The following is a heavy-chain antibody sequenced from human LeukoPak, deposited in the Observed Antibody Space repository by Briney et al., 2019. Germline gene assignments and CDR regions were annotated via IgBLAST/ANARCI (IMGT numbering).Heavy chain of an antibody. V-gene: IGHV4-34*01. Sequence: PSETLSLTCAVYGGSFSGYSWSWIRQPPGKGLEWIGEIDHSGSTNYNPSLKSRVSISADTSKNQFSLKVNSATAADTAVYYCARGQDYGGNSDYWYFDLWGRGTLVTVSS. CDR2: IDHSGST. CDR3: ARGQDYGGNSDYWYFDL. J-gene: IGHJ2*01. CDR1: GGSFSGYS. D-gene: IGHD4-23*01.